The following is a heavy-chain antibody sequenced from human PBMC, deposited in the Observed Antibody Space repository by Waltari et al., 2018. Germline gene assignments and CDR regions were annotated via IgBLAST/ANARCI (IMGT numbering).Heavy chain of an antibody. CDR2: INSDGSTT. CDR3: AVYLRSSPFDP. V-gene: IGHV3-74*01. CDR1: GFTFSSYW. J-gene: IGHJ5*02. D-gene: IGHD5-12*01. Sequence: EVQLVESGGGLVQPGGSLRLSCAASGFTFSSYWMHWVRQAPGKGLGWFSRINSDGSTTGYADSVKGRFTISRDNTKNTLSLQMNSLRDEDTAVYYCAVYLRSSPFDPWGQGTLVTVSS.